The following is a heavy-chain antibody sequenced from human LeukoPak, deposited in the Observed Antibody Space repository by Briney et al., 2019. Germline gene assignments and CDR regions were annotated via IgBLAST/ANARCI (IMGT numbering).Heavy chain of an antibody. CDR2: ITAYNDNT. CDR1: GYTFTSYG. CDR3: ARSLLWFGEPSHIDY. J-gene: IGHJ4*02. V-gene: IGHV1-18*01. D-gene: IGHD3-10*01. Sequence: ASVKVSCKASGYTFTSYGISWVRQAPGQGLEWMGWITAYNDNTNYAQKLQGRVTMTTDTSTSTAYMELRSLRSDDTAVYYCARSLLWFGEPSHIDYWGQGTLVTASS.